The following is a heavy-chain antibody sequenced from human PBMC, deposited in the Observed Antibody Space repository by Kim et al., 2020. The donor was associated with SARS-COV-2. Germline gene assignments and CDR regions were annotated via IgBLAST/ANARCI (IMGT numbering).Heavy chain of an antibody. CDR1: GYTFTSYA. CDR3: ARRATWEYYGSGSYLVYYFDY. V-gene: IGHV7-4-1*02. D-gene: IGHD3-10*01. Sequence: ASVKVSCKASGYTFTSYAMNWVRQAPGQGLEWMGWINTNTGNPTYAQGFTGRFVFSLDTSVSTAYLQISSLKAEDTAVYYCARRATWEYYGSGSYLVYYFDYWGQGTLVTVSS. J-gene: IGHJ4*02. CDR2: INTNTGNP.